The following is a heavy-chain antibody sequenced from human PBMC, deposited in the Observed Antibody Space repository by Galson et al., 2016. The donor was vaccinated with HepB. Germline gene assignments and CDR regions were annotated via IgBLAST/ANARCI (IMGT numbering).Heavy chain of an antibody. J-gene: IGHJ6*04. CDR3: ARGKSLWTTPWNYGLDV. V-gene: IGHV3-13*01. Sequence: SLRLSCAASGFSLSLYDMHWVRQVTGKGLEWVSAIGTAPGDTNYLDYVKGRFTISRENDANSLYLQMNSLRPGDTAVYYCARGKSLWTTPWNYGLDVWGKGTTVTVSS. CDR2: IGTAPGDT. CDR1: GFSLSLYD. D-gene: IGHD4-17*01.